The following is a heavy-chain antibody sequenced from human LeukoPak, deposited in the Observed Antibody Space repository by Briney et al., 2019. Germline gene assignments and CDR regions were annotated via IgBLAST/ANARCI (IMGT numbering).Heavy chain of an antibody. D-gene: IGHD1-26*01. J-gene: IGHJ4*02. CDR1: GFTFSSYE. CDR2: ISSSGRTI. V-gene: IGHV3-48*03. Sequence: QPGGSLRLSCAASGFTFSSYEMNWVRQAPGKGLVWVSYISSSGRTIYYADSVKGRFTISRDNAKNSLYLQMNSLRVEDTAVYCCARPSHMGYFFDYWGQGTLVTVSS. CDR3: ARPSHMGYFFDY.